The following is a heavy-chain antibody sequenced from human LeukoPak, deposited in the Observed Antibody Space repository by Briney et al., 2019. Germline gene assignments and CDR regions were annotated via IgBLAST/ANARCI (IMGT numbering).Heavy chain of an antibody. Sequence: PGGSLRLSCEASGFTFSSYAMSWVRQAPGQGLEWVSAISGSGGSTYYADSVKGRFTISRDNSKNTLYLQMNSLRAEDTAVYYCTTTPGRWVSGNYSSDYWGQGTLVTVSS. CDR2: ISGSGGST. CDR3: TTTPGRWVSGNYSSDY. D-gene: IGHD1-26*01. CDR1: GFTFSSYA. V-gene: IGHV3-23*01. J-gene: IGHJ4*02.